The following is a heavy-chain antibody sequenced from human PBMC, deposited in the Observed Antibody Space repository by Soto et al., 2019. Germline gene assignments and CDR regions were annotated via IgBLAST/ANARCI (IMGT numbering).Heavy chain of an antibody. Sequence: PGGSLRLSCAASGFTFSSYGMHWVRQAPGKGLEWVAVIWYDGSNKYYADSVKGRFTISRDNSKNTLYLQMNSLRAEDTAVYYCARALFVCYDSSGPVYWGQGTLVTVSS. CDR2: IWYDGSNK. CDR3: ARALFVCYDSSGPVY. CDR1: GFTFSSYG. V-gene: IGHV3-33*01. D-gene: IGHD3-22*01. J-gene: IGHJ4*02.